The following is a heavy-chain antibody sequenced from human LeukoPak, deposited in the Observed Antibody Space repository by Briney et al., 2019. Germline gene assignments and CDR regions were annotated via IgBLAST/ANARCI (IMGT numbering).Heavy chain of an antibody. CDR1: GGTFSSYA. CDR3: ASQEMATITDAFDI. Sequence: GASVKVSCKASGGTFSSYAISWVRQAPGQGLEWMGIINPSGGSTSYAQKFQGRVTMTRDMSTSTVYMELSSLRSEDTAVYYCASQEMATITDAFDIWGQGTMVTVSS. D-gene: IGHD5-24*01. V-gene: IGHV1-46*01. CDR2: INPSGGST. J-gene: IGHJ3*02.